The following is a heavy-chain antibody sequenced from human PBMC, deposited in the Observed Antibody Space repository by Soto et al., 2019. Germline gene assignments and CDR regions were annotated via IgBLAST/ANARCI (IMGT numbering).Heavy chain of an antibody. CDR1: GGTINSGDYF. D-gene: IGHD1-26*01. V-gene: IGHV4-30-4*01. CDR2: IFYTGST. Sequence: SETLSLTCSVSGGTINSGDYFWSWIRQPPGKGLEWIGSIFYTGSTYYSPSLKSRASMSMDTSKNLFSLRLRSLTAEDTALYFCAKYLPASPTTGRWFDPWGQGTLVTVSS. J-gene: IGHJ5*02. CDR3: AKYLPASPTTGRWFDP.